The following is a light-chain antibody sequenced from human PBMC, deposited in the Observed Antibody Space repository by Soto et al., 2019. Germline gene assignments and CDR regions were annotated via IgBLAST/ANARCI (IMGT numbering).Light chain of an antibody. CDR1: SSNIGAGYD. Sequence: QSVLTQPPSVSGAPGQRVTISCTGSSSNIGAGYDVHWYQQLPGTAPKFLIYANSNRPSGVPDRFSGSKSGTSASLVITGLQAEDEADYYCQSYDSSLSAVLFGGGTKLTVL. CDR3: QSYDSSLSAVL. V-gene: IGLV1-40*01. J-gene: IGLJ2*01. CDR2: ANS.